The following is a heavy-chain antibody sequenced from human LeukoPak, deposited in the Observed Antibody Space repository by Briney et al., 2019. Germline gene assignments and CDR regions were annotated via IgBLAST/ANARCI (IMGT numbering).Heavy chain of an antibody. CDR3: AKDKGYSYSYVFDY. V-gene: IGHV3-23*01. D-gene: IGHD5-18*01. Sequence: GGSLRLSCAASGFTFSNYAISWVRQAPGKGLEWVSTISASGGSTYYADSVRGRFTISRDNSKNTLSLQMNSLRAEDTAPYYCAKDKGYSYSYVFDYWGQGTLVTVSS. CDR1: GFTFSNYA. J-gene: IGHJ4*02. CDR2: ISASGGST.